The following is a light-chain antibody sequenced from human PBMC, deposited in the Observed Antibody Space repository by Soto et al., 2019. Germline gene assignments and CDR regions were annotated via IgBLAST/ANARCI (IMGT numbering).Light chain of an antibody. J-gene: IGKJ2*02. CDR1: QSISNS. V-gene: IGKV3-11*01. Sequence: VLTQSPATLSLSPGERATLSCRASQSISNSLAWYQQKPGQAPRLLIYEASNRATGIPARCSGTGSGTDFTLTISSLEPEDFAVYYCQQRYHLPPCTFGQGTKLEIK. CDR3: QQRYHLPPCT. CDR2: EAS.